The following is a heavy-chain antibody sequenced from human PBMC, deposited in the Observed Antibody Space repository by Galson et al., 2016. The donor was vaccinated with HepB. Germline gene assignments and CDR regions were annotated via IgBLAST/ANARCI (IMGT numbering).Heavy chain of an antibody. Sequence: SVKVSCKASGGSFRSYGISWVRQAPGQGLEWMGGITPLFGTPNYAPKFQGRVTITADESTRTVYLNLRSLTSEDTAVYYCARDHYFDSGGQNGWFDPWGQGTLVTVSS. D-gene: IGHD3-22*01. CDR2: ITPLFGTP. V-gene: IGHV1-69*13. CDR1: GGSFRSYG. J-gene: IGHJ5*02. CDR3: ARDHYFDSGGQNGWFDP.